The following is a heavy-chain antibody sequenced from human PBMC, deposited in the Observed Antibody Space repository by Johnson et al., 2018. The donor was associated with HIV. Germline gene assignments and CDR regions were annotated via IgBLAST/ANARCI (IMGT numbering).Heavy chain of an antibody. CDR3: ERGVGPSAFDI. CDR2: IYSGGST. D-gene: IGHD1-26*01. V-gene: IGHV3-53*01. CDR1: GFTFSSNY. J-gene: IGHJ3*02. Sequence: VQLVESGGGLIQPGGSLRLSCAASGFTFSSNYMSWVRQAPGKGLEWVSVIYSGGSTYYSDSVKGRFTISRDNSKNTMYLQMNSLRAEDTAVYYCERGVGPSAFDIWGQVTMVTVSS.